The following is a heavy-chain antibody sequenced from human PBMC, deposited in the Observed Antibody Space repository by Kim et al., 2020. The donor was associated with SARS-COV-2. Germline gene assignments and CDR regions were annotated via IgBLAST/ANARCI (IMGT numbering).Heavy chain of an antibody. CDR2: INTNTGNP. V-gene: IGHV7-4-1*02. Sequence: ASVKVSCKASGYTFTSYAMNWVRQAPGQGLEWMGWINTNTGNPTYAQGFTGRFVFSLDTSVSTAYLQISSLKAEDTAVYYCARVYYGSGSYVYYYGMDVWGQGTTVTVSS. J-gene: IGHJ6*02. CDR3: ARVYYGSGSYVYYYGMDV. D-gene: IGHD3-10*01. CDR1: GYTFTSYA.